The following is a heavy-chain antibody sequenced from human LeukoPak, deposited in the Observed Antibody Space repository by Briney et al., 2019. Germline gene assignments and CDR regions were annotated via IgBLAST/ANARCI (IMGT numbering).Heavy chain of an antibody. CDR3: ARIGYAGSGWDY. V-gene: IGHV3-7*01. J-gene: IGHJ4*02. CDR2: IKQDGSEK. D-gene: IGHD6-19*01. CDR1: GFTFSNYW. Sequence: PGGSLRLSCAASGFTFSNYWMSWVRPAPGKGLEWVANIKQDGSEKNYVDSVKGRFTISRDNAKNSLYLQMNSLRAEDTAVYYCARIGYAGSGWDYWGRGTLVTVSS.